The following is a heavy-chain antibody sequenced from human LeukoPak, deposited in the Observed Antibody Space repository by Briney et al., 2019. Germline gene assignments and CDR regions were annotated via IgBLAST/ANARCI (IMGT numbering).Heavy chain of an antibody. Sequence: EASVKVSCKASGGTFSSYAISWVRQAPGQGLEWMGGIIPIFGTANYAQKFQGRVTITADESTSTAYMELSSLRSEDTAVYYCARLDCSSTSCYVGGVAFDIWGQGTMVTVSS. CDR3: ARLDCSSTSCYVGGVAFDI. CDR1: GGTFSSYA. CDR2: IIPIFGTA. J-gene: IGHJ3*02. D-gene: IGHD2-2*01. V-gene: IGHV1-69*13.